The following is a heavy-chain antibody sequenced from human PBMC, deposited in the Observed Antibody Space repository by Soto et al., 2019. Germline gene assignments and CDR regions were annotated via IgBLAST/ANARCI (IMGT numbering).Heavy chain of an antibody. J-gene: IGHJ4*02. CDR1: GGSISSGGYY. D-gene: IGHD3-16*01. CDR2: IYYSGST. CDR3: ARSNNYALHLDY. V-gene: IGHV4-31*03. Sequence: PSETLSLTCTVSGGSISSGGYYWSWIRQHPGKGLEWIGYIYYSGSTYYNPSLKSRVTISVDTSKNQFSLKLSSVTAADTAVYYCARSNNYALHLDYWGQGTLVTVSS.